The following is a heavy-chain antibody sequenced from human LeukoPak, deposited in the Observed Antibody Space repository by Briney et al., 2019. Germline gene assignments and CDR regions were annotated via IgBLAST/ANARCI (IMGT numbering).Heavy chain of an antibody. CDR3: ARDNYDYVWGSYRKYFDY. J-gene: IGHJ4*02. Sequence: GASVKVSCKASGYTFTSYGISWVRQAPGQGLEWMGWISAYNGNTNYARKLQGRVTMTTDTSTSTAYMELRSLRSDDTAVYYCARDNYDYVWGSYRKYFDYWGQGTLVTVSS. CDR2: ISAYNGNT. CDR1: GYTFTSYG. D-gene: IGHD3-16*02. V-gene: IGHV1-18*01.